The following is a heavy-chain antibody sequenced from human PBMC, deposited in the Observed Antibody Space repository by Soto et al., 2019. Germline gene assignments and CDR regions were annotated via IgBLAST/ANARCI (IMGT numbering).Heavy chain of an antibody. J-gene: IGHJ4*02. D-gene: IGHD2-15*01. CDR1: GYTFTSYG. V-gene: IGHV1-18*01. CDR2: ISAYNGNT. Sequence: GASVKVSCKASGYTFTSYGISWVRQAPGQGLEWMGWISAYNGNTNYAQKLQGRVTMTTDTSTSTAYMELRSLRSDDTAVYYCAKKATIQLGYCSGGSCKIDYWGQGTLVTVSS. CDR3: AKKATIQLGYCSGGSCKIDY.